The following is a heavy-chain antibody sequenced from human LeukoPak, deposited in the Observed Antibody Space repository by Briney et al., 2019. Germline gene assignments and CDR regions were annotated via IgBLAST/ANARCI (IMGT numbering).Heavy chain of an antibody. V-gene: IGHV1-46*01. Sequence: ASVKVSCKASGYTFTSYYIHWVRQAPGQGLEWMEIINPRDGSTTYAQKFQGRVTMTRDTSTSTVYMDLSSLRSEDTAVYHCARRSCSSSSCYFEYWGQGTLVTVSS. CDR1: GYTFTSYY. J-gene: IGHJ4*02. D-gene: IGHD2-2*01. CDR2: INPRDGST. CDR3: ARRSCSSSSCYFEY.